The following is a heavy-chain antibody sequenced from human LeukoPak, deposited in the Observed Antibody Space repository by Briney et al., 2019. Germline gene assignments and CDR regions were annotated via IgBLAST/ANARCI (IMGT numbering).Heavy chain of an antibody. J-gene: IGHJ4*02. CDR3: AKSSGWHYFDY. CDR1: GFTFSSYG. V-gene: IGHV3-30*18. CDR2: ISYDGSNK. Sequence: GRSLRLSCAAPGFTFSSYGMHWVRQAPGKGLEWVAVISYDGSNKYYADSVKGRFTISRDNSKNTLYLQMNSLRAEDTAVYYCAKSSGWHYFDYWGQGTLVTVSS. D-gene: IGHD6-19*01.